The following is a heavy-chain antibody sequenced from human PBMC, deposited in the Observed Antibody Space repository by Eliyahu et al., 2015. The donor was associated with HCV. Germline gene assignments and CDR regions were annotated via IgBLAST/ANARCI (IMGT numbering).Heavy chain of an antibody. V-gene: IGHV3-30*04. J-gene: IGHJ1*01. CDR1: GPTFRSYA. D-gene: IGHD1-26*01. CDR2: XSYDGSDT. Sequence: QVQLVXSGGGVVQPGRSLRLSCXASGPTFRSYAXHWVRXAPGKGLEWVAVXSYDGSDTYFADSVKGRFTISRDNSKNALYLQMNSLRPEDTAVYYCASPHVGTYYGFEYFHHWGQGTLVTVSS. CDR3: ASPHVGTYYGFEYFHH.